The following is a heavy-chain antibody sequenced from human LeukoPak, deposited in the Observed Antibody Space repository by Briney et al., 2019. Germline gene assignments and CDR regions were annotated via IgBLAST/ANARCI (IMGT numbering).Heavy chain of an antibody. J-gene: IGHJ4*02. CDR3: ARDPYDSPFDY. CDR2: ISSSSSYI. V-gene: IGHV3-21*01. D-gene: IGHD3-3*01. CDR1: GFTFSSYS. Sequence: GGSLRLSCAASGFTFSSYSMNWVRQAPGKGLEWVSSISSSSSYIYYVDSVKGRFTISRDNAKNSLYLQMNSLRAEDTAVYYCARDPYDSPFDYWGQGTLVTVSS.